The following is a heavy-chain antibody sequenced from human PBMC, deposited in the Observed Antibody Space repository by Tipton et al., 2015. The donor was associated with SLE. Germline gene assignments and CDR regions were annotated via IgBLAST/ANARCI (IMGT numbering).Heavy chain of an antibody. CDR1: GYSISSGYY. Sequence: TLSLTCAVSGYSISSGYYWGWIRQPPGKGLEWIGSIYHSGSTYYNPSLKSRVTISVDTPKNQFSLKLSSVTAADTAVYYCARQLGWGDPFAFDYWGQGTLVTVSP. V-gene: IGHV4-38-2*01. CDR2: IYHSGST. D-gene: IGHD2-21*02. J-gene: IGHJ4*02. CDR3: ARQLGWGDPFAFDY.